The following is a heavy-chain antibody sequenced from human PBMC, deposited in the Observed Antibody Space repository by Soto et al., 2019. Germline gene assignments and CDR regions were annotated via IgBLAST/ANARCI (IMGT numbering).Heavy chain of an antibody. CDR1: GFTFSSYA. CDR3: AREASRARYSYASLV. J-gene: IGHJ6*02. Sequence: GGSLRLSCAASGFTFSSYAMHWVRQAPGKGLEWVAVISYDGSNKYYADSVKGRFTISRDNSKNTLYLQMNSLRAEDTAVYYCAREASRARYSYASLVWGQGTTVTVSS. V-gene: IGHV3-30-3*01. CDR2: ISYDGSNK. D-gene: IGHD5-18*01.